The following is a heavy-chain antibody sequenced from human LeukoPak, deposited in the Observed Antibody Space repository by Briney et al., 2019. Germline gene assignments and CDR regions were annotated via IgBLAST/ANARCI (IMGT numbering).Heavy chain of an antibody. CDR2: IYWDDDK. D-gene: IGHD4-23*01. CDR3: AHRSADYGGNSGYYFDY. CDR1: GFSLSTSGVG. V-gene: IGHV2-5*02. J-gene: IGHJ4*02. Sequence: GPTLVNPTQTLTLTCTFSGFSLSTSGVGVGWIRQPPGKALEWLALIYWDDDKRYSPSLKTRLTITKDTSKNQVVLTMTNMDPVDTATYYCAHRSADYGGNSGYYFDYWGQGTLVTVSS.